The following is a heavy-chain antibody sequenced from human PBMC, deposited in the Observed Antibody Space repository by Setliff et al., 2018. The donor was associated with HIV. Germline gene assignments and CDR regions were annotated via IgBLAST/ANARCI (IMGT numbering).Heavy chain of an antibody. Sequence: GGSLRLSCAASRFTFSSYAMSWVRQAPGKGLEWVGFIRSKAYGGTTEYAASAKGRFTISRDDSKSIAYLQMNSLKAEDTAIYYCTRDRVATTSLLYYFDYWGQGILVTVSS. V-gene: IGHV3-49*04. J-gene: IGHJ4*02. CDR2: IRSKAYGGTT. CDR3: TRDRVATTSLLYYFDY. D-gene: IGHD5-12*01. CDR1: RFTFSSYA.